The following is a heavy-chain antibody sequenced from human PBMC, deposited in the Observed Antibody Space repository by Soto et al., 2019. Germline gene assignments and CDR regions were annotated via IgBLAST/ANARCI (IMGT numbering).Heavy chain of an antibody. J-gene: IGHJ4*02. CDR2: ISYDGSNK. CDR1: GFTFSSYA. D-gene: IGHD3-3*01. V-gene: IGHV3-30-3*01. Sequence: QVQLVESGGGVVQPGRSLRLSCAASGFTFSSYAMHWVRQAPGKGLEWVAVISYDGSNKYYADSVKGRFTISRDNSKNMLYLQMNSLRAEDTAVYYCARDNRDLLFLESSYYYDYWGQRSLVTVSS. CDR3: ARDNRDLLFLESSYYYDY.